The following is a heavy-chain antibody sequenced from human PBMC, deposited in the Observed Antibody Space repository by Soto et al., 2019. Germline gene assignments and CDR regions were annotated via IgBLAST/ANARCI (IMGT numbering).Heavy chain of an antibody. D-gene: IGHD1-26*01. CDR1: GYSFTKFW. V-gene: IGHV5-51*01. Sequence: EVQLVQSGTEVKKPGESLKISCNGSGYSFTKFWIAWVRQMPGKGLEWMGIIYPGDSDTRYSPSCQGQVTISADTSIDTAYLQWSSLKASDTAMFYGASLTDSGQYARPFDSWGRGTLVTVSS. J-gene: IGHJ4*02. CDR3: ASLTDSGQYARPFDS. CDR2: IYPGDSDT.